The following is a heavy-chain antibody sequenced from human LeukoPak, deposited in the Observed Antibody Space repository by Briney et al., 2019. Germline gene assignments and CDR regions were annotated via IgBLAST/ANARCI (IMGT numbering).Heavy chain of an antibody. CDR3: ARRVSSMVGIRFDP. D-gene: IGHD3-10*01. CDR1: GGSISSSSYY. Sequence: SETLSLTCTVSGGSISSSSYYWGWIRQPPGKGLEWIGSIYYSGSTYYNPSLKSRVTISVDTSKNQLSLKLSSVTAADTAVYYCARRVSSMVGIRFDPWGQGTLVTVSS. CDR2: IYYSGST. J-gene: IGHJ5*02. V-gene: IGHV4-39*01.